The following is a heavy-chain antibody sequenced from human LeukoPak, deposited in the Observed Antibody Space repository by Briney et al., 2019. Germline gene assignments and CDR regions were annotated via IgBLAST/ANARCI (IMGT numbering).Heavy chain of an antibody. V-gene: IGHV4-30-2*01. J-gene: IGHJ4*02. CDR1: GDSISSGSYY. CDR2: IYHSGST. D-gene: IGHD1-7*01. Sequence: PSETLSLTCTVSGDSISSGSYYWSWIRQPPGKGLEWIGYIYHSGSTYYNSSLKSRVTITVDRSKNQFSLKVSSVTAADTAVYYCARRKLARQNWNYAFDYWGQGTLVTVSS. CDR3: ARRKLARQNWNYAFDY.